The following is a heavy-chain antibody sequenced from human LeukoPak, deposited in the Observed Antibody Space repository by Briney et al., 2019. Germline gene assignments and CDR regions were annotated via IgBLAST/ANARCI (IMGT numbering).Heavy chain of an antibody. CDR3: ARGGESSGYHYADY. D-gene: IGHD3-22*01. CDR1: GFTVSSNY. J-gene: IGHJ4*02. Sequence: GGSLRLSCAVSGFTVSSNYMSWVRQAPGKGLEWVSVIFSGGSTYYADSVKGRFTISRDYSKNTVYLQMNSLRAEDTSVYFCARGGESSGYHYADYWGQGTLVTVSS. V-gene: IGHV3-66*01. CDR2: IFSGGST.